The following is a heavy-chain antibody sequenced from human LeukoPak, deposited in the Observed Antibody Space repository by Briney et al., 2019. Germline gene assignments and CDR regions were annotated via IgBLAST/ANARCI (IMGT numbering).Heavy chain of an antibody. CDR1: GYTFTSYG. V-gene: IGHV1-18*01. CDR3: ARARIGNDWFDP. J-gene: IGHJ5*02. D-gene: IGHD4-23*01. Sequence: ASVKVSCKXSGYTFTSYGISWVRQAPGQGLEWMGWISAYNGNTNYAQKLQGRVTMTTDTSTSTAYMELRSLRSDDTAVYYCARARIGNDWFDPWGQGTLVTVSS. CDR2: ISAYNGNT.